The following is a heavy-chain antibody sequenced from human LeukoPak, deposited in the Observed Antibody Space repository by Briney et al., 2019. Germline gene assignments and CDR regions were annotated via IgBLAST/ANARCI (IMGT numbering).Heavy chain of an antibody. J-gene: IGHJ4*02. V-gene: IGHV3-15*01. CDR1: GFTLSSYG. D-gene: IGHD2-21*02. Sequence: GGSLRLSCAASGFTLSSYGMHWVRQAPGKGLEWVGRIKSKTDGGTTDYAAPVKGRFTISRDDSKNTLYLQMNSLKTGDTAVYYCTTTYSGGGDYVVDYWGQGTLVTVSS. CDR3: TTTYSGGGDYVVDY. CDR2: IKSKTDGGTT.